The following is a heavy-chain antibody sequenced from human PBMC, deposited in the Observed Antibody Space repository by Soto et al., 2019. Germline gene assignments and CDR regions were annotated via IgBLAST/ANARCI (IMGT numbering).Heavy chain of an antibody. Sequence: SETLSLTCAVYGGSFSGYYWSWIRQPPGKGLEWIGEINHSGSTNYNPSLKSRVTISADTSKNQFSLKLSSVTAADTAVYYCARVSPPVLRFLEWFPDPYYFDYWGQGTLVTVSS. CDR1: GGSFSGYY. CDR3: ARVSPPVLRFLEWFPDPYYFDY. J-gene: IGHJ4*02. CDR2: INHSGST. V-gene: IGHV4-34*01. D-gene: IGHD3-3*01.